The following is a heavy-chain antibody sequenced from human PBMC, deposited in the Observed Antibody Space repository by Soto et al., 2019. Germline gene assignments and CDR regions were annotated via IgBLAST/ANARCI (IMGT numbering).Heavy chain of an antibody. V-gene: IGHV4-61*01. CDR2: IYYSGST. D-gene: IGHD5-12*01. CDR3: ARDLGWLQPLGAFDS. J-gene: IGHJ3*02. Sequence: SETLSLTSTVSAGSVSSGSYYWSWLRQPPGKGLEWIGYIYYSGSTNYNPSLKSRVTISVDTSKNQFSLKLSSVTAADTAVYYCARDLGWLQPLGAFDSWGQGTMVTVSS. CDR1: AGSVSSGSYY.